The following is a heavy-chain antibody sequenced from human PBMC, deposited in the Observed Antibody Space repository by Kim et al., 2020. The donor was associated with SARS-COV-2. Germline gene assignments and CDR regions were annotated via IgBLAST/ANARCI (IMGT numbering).Heavy chain of an antibody. CDR1: GFTFSSYA. CDR3: AKVGPGGSYYTLYFDY. V-gene: IGHV3-23*03. Sequence: GGSLRLSCAASGFTFSSYAMSWVRQAPGKGLEWVSVIYSGGSSTYYADSVKGRFTISRDNSKNTLYLQMNSLRAEDTAVYYCAKVGPGGSYYTLYFDYWGQGTLVTVSS. D-gene: IGHD1-26*01. J-gene: IGHJ4*02. CDR2: IYSGGSST.